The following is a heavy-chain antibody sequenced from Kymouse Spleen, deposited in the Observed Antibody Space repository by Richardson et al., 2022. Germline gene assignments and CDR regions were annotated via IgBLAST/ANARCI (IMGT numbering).Heavy chain of an antibody. J-gene: IGHJ4*02. Sequence: EVQLVESGGGLVQPGGSLRLSCAASGFTFSSYSMNWVRQAPGKGLEWVSYISSSSSTIYYADSVKGRFTISRDNAKNSLYLQMNSLRDEDTAVYYCAREVVLRYFDWLFLL*LLGPGNPGHRLL. CDR1: GFTFSSYS. V-gene: IGHV3-48*02. CDR2: ISSSSSTI. D-gene: IGHD3-9*01. CDR3: AREVVLRYFDWLFLL*L.